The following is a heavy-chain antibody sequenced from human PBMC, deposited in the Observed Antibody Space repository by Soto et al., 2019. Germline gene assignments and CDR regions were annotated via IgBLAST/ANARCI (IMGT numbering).Heavy chain of an antibody. CDR3: ARETYGDYVCYFDP. CDR2: INSSGRT. V-gene: IGHV4-30-4*01. J-gene: IGHJ5*02. Sequence: PSETLSLTCSVSSDSIISSDSYWGLIRQPPGKGLEWIGYINSSGRTYYKPSLKSRVIISLDTSKNQFSLKLTSVTAADTAVYYCARETYGDYVCYFDPWGQGTQVTVSS. D-gene: IGHD2-21*02. CDR1: SDSIISSDSY.